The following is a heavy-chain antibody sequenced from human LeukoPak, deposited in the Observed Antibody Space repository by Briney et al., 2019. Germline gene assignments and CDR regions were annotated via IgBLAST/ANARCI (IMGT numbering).Heavy chain of an antibody. V-gene: IGHV7-4-1*02. J-gene: IGHJ4*02. D-gene: IGHD3-16*01. Sequence: ASVKVSCKTSGYTFTNYAMNWVRQAPGQGLEWMGWINTNTGNPTYAQGFTGRFVFSLDTSVSTAYMQISGLKAEDTAVYFCARGMGATYFDNVSRPLTYYFDNWGQGTLVTVSS. CDR1: GYTFTNYA. CDR3: ARGMGATYFDNVSRPLTYYFDN. CDR2: INTNTGNP.